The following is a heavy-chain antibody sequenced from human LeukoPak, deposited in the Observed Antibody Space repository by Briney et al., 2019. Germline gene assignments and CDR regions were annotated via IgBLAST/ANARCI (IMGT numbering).Heavy chain of an antibody. CDR1: GGSINSSSYY. Sequence: SETLSLTCTVSGGSINSSSYYWGWIRQPPGEALEWIGSIYHSGYTYYNPSLKSRVTISVDTSKSQFSLKLSSVTAANTAVYYCARSSMFRGVTVDYWGQGTLVTVSS. D-gene: IGHD3-10*01. CDR3: ARSSMFRGVTVDY. V-gene: IGHV4-39*01. CDR2: IYHSGYT. J-gene: IGHJ4*02.